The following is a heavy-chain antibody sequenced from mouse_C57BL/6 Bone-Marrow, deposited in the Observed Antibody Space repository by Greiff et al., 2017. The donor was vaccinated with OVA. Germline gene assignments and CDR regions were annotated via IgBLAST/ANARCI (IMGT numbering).Heavy chain of an antibody. V-gene: IGHV5-9-1*02. J-gene: IGHJ2*01. CDR1: GFTFSSYA. CDR2: ISSGGDYI. D-gene: IGHD2-2*01. Sequence: DVMLVESGEGLVKPGGSLKLSCAASGFTFSSYAMSWVRQTPEKRLEWVAYISSGGDYIYYADTVKGRFTISRDNARNTLYLQMSSLKSEDTAMYYCTRVGYGFDYWGQGTTLTVSS. CDR3: TRVGYGFDY.